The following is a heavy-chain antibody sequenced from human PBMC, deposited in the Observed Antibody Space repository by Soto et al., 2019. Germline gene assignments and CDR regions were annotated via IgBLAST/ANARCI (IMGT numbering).Heavy chain of an antibody. V-gene: IGHV1-69*01. D-gene: IGHD3-10*01. Sequence: QVQLVQSGAEVKTPGSSVKVSCKASGGTLSDYAISWVRQAPGQGLEWMGGIMPTVDSANYAQNFQGRLTISADESTGTAKLELSILRADDTAVYYCAVAAVREIMAQEPSGMAVWGQGTTVIVSS. J-gene: IGHJ6*02. CDR2: IMPTVDSA. CDR1: GGTLSDYA. CDR3: AVAAVREIMAQEPSGMAV.